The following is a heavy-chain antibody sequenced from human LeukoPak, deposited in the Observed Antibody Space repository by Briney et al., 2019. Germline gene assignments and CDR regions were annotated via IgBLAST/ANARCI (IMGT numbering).Heavy chain of an antibody. CDR3: ARDVVVTNFDY. J-gene: IGHJ4*02. CDR2: INPNSGGT. CDR1: GYTFTDYY. V-gene: IGHV1-2*06. D-gene: IGHD2-15*01. Sequence: ASVKVSCKASGYTFTDYYMHWERQAPGQGLEWMGRINPNSGGTNYAQKFQGRVTMTRDTSISTAYMELSRLRSDDTAVYYCARDVVVTNFDYWGQGTLVTVPS.